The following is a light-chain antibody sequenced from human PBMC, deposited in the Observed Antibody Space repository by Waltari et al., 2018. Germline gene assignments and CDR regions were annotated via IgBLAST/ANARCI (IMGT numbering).Light chain of an antibody. CDR3: QQSYTSPRT. J-gene: IGKJ1*01. Sequence: DIQMTQSPPSLSASVGDRVTITCRASQSISRHLSWYQQKPGKAPKLLIYAASSLQSGVPSRFSGCGSGTDFTLTVSSLQPEDFASYYCQQSYTSPRTFGQGTKVEIK. CDR1: QSISRH. CDR2: AAS. V-gene: IGKV1-39*01.